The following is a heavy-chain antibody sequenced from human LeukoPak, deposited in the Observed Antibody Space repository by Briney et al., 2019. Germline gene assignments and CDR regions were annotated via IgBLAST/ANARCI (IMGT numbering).Heavy chain of an antibody. CDR2: INPSGSST. CDR1: GYTFTSYY. J-gene: IGHJ4*02. Sequence: ASVKVSCKASGYTFTSYYMHWVRQAPGQGLKWMGLINPSGSSTSYAQKFQGRLSLTRDMSTSTDYMELSSLRSEDTAVYYCARGPLCTNGVCSDYWGQGTLVTVSS. V-gene: IGHV1-46*01. D-gene: IGHD2-8*01. CDR3: ARGPLCTNGVCSDY.